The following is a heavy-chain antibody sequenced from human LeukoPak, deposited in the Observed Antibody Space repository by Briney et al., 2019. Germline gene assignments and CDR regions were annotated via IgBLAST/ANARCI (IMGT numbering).Heavy chain of an antibody. CDR1: GGSISSGGYY. Sequence: SETLSLTCTVSGGSISSGGYYWSWIRQHPGKGLEWIGYIYYSGSTYYNPSLKSRVTISVDTSKNQFSLKLSSVTAADTAVYYCAGSRGGATRYYFDYWGQGTLVTVSS. D-gene: IGHD1-26*01. CDR2: IYYSGST. CDR3: AGSRGGATRYYFDY. J-gene: IGHJ4*02. V-gene: IGHV4-31*03.